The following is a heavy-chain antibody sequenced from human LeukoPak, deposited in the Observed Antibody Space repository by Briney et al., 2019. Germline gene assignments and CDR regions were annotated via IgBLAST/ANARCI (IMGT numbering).Heavy chain of an antibody. CDR2: INPSADKT. CDR1: GYTFTNYY. CDR3: ARYNDYYGSGSYLRH. Sequence: GASVKVSCKASGYTFTNYYMHWVRQAPGQGLEWMGVINPSADKTNYAQKFQGRVTMTRDISTSTVYMELSSLRSEDTAVYYCARYNDYYGSGSYLRHWGQGTLVTVSS. J-gene: IGHJ4*02. V-gene: IGHV1-46*01. D-gene: IGHD3-10*01.